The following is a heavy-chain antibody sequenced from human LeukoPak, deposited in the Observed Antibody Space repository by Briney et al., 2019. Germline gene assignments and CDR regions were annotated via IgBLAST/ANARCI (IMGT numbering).Heavy chain of an antibody. CDR3: ASSHKGAAVEDY. V-gene: IGHV1-2*02. CDR2: INPNSGGT. D-gene: IGHD6-13*01. J-gene: IGHJ4*02. Sequence: ASVKVACKASGYTFTGYYMHWVRQAPGQGLEWMGWINPNSGGTNYAQKFQGRVTMTRDTSISTAYMELSRLRSDDTAVYYCASSHKGAAVEDYWGQGTLVSVSS. CDR1: GYTFTGYY.